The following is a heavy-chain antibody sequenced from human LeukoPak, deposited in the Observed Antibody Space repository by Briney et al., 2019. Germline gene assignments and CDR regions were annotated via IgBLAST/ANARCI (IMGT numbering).Heavy chain of an antibody. V-gene: IGHV4-4*07. CDR3: ARDSSSWGENYYYGMDV. D-gene: IGHD6-13*01. Sequence: SETLYLTCTVSGGSISSYYWSWIRQPAGKGLEWIGRIYTSGSTNYNPSLKSRVTMSVDTSKNQFSLKLSSVTAADTAVYYCARDSSSWGENYYYGMDVWGQGTTVTVSS. CDR1: GGSISSYY. J-gene: IGHJ6*02. CDR2: IYTSGST.